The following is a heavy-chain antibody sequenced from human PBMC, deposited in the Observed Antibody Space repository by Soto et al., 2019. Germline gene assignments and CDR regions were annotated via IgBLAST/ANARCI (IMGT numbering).Heavy chain of an antibody. CDR1: GFTFSSYG. V-gene: IGHV3-33*01. J-gene: IGHJ4*02. Sequence: GGSLRLSCAASGFTFSSYGMHWVRQAPGKGLEWVAVIWYDGSNKYYADSVKGRFTISRDNSKNALYLQMNSLRAEDTAVYYRARDQGYYSSSWHFDYWGQGTLVTVSS. CDR2: IWYDGSNK. D-gene: IGHD6-13*01. CDR3: ARDQGYYSSSWHFDY.